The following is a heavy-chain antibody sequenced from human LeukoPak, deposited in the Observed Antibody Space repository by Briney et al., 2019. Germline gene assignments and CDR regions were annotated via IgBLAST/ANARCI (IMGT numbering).Heavy chain of an antibody. CDR3: ARGANIVVVPAAYYFDY. J-gene: IGHJ4*02. V-gene: IGHV4-4*02. Sequence: SGTLSLTCAVCCGSINNANWWSWVRQPPGKGLEWIGEINHSGSTNYNPSLKSRVTISVDTSKDQFSLKLSSVTAADTAVYYCARGANIVVVPAAYYFDYWGQGTLVTVSS. D-gene: IGHD2-2*01. CDR1: CGSINNANW. CDR2: INHSGST.